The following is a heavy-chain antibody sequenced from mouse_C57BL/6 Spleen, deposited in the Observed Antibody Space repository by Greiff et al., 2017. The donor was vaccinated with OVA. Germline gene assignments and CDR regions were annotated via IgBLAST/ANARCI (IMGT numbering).Heavy chain of an antibody. CDR1: GYTFTDYN. Sequence: VQLKQSGPELVKPGASVKIPCKASGYTFTDYNMDWVKQSHGKSLEWIGDINPNNGGTIYNQKFKGKATLTVDKSSSTAYMELRSLTSEDTAVYYCARRWRTAFDYWGQGTTLTVSS. D-gene: IGHD2-3*01. V-gene: IGHV1-18*01. CDR2: INPNNGGT. J-gene: IGHJ2*01. CDR3: ARRWRTAFDY.